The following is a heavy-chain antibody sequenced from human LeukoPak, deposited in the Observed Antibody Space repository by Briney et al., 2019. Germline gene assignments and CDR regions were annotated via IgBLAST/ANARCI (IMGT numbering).Heavy chain of an antibody. CDR1: GDSVSSSAS. D-gene: IGHD6-6*01. J-gene: IGHJ5*02. CDR3: ARDPDSSSEWGPFDP. CDR2: TYYRSKWYS. V-gene: IGHV6-1*01. Sequence: SQTLSLTCAISGDSVSSSASRNWIRPSPSRGLEWLGRTYYRSKWYSDYATSVKSRITINADTSMNQFSLQLNSVIPEDTAVYYCARDPDSSSEWGPFDPWGQGTLVTVSS.